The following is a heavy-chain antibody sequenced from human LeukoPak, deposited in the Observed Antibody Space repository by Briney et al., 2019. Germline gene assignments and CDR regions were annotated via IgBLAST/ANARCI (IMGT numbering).Heavy chain of an antibody. CDR2: INHSGST. D-gene: IGHD2-2*01. V-gene: IGHV4-34*01. J-gene: IGHJ6*03. CDR3: ARGIVVPAATPIYYYYYMDV. CDR1: GGSFSGYY. Sequence: SETLSLTCAVYGGSFSGYYWSWIRQPPGKGLEWIGEINHSGSTNYNPSLKSRVTISVDTSKNQFSLKLSSVTAADTAVYYCARGIVVPAATPIYYYYYMDVWGKGTTVTVSS.